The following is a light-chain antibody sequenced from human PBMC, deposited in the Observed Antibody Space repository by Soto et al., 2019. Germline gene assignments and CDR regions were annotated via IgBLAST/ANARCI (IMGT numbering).Light chain of an antibody. Sequence: RASQSVSSNLAWYQQKPGQAPSLLIYGAFTRATGIPARFSGTGSGTEFYVTILRLQSDGFALFQSPLYTAWLLTIGEGTKVDIK. J-gene: IGKJ1*01. V-gene: IGKV3-15*01. CDR1: QSVSSN. CDR2: GAF. CDR3: PLYTAWLLT.